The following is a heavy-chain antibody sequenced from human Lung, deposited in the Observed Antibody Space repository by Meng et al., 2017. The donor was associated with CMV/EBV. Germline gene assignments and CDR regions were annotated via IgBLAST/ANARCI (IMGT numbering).Heavy chain of an antibody. CDR1: GYPFTDYF. D-gene: IGHD7-27*01. CDR2: IIPNSGGT. V-gene: IGHV1-2*02. J-gene: IGHJ1*01. Sequence: SVKVSCXASGYPFTDYFVHWVRQAPGQGLEWMAYIIPNSGGTSYAQKFQGRVTVTRDTSVSTAYMELRNLKSDDTAVYYCARTRKTNSGAGPENSWGQGTLATVSS. CDR3: ARTRKTNSGAGPENS.